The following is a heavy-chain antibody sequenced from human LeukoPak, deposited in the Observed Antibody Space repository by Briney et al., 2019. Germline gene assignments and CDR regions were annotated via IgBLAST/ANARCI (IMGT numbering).Heavy chain of an antibody. CDR1: GFTFSNYA. Sequence: GGSLRLSCAASGFTFSNYAMYWVRQAPGKGLEWVAIIWYDGSDKYYADSVKGRFTISRDNSKNTLYLQMNSLRAEDTAVYYCAREKDDGFDIWGQGTMVTVSS. CDR3: AREKDDGFDI. V-gene: IGHV3-33*01. J-gene: IGHJ3*02. CDR2: IWYDGSDK.